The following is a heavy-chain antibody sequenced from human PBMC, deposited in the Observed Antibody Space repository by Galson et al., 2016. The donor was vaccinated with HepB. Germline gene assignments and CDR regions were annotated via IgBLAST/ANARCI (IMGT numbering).Heavy chain of an antibody. CDR1: GGPPRTYY. V-gene: IGHV4-59*01. CDR3: ARITMLRGPGNWFDP. Sequence: ETPSPTSHSPGGPPRTYYWRSIRPPPRKGPGWGWYIYFSGSTHHHPPPQRRGTISVDTSKNQFSLKLSSVTAADTAVYYCARITMLRGPGNWFDPWGQGTLVTVSP. J-gene: IGHJ5*02. D-gene: IGHD3-10*01. CDR2: IYFSGST.